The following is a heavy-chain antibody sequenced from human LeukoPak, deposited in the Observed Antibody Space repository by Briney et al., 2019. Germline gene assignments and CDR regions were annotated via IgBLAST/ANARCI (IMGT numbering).Heavy chain of an antibody. Sequence: PGGSLRLSCAASGFTFDDYAMHWVRQAPGKGLEWVSLISWDGGSTYYADSVKGRFTISRDNSKNSLYLQMNSLRAEDTALYYCAKHTAQYYYYYMDVWGKGTTVTVSS. V-gene: IGHV3-43D*03. CDR2: ISWDGGST. CDR3: AKHTAQYYYYYMDV. CDR1: GFTFDDYA. J-gene: IGHJ6*03.